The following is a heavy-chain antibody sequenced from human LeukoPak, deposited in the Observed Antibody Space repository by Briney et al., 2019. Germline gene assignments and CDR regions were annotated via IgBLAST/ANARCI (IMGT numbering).Heavy chain of an antibody. CDR1: GFTFGDYA. CDR2: IRSKAYGGTT. D-gene: IGHD3-9*01. J-gene: IGHJ4*02. CDR3: TRVLRYFDWSYYFDY. V-gene: IGHV3-49*03. Sequence: GRSLRLSCTASGFTFGDYAMCWFRQAPGKGLEWVGFIRSKAYGGTTEYAASVKGRSTISRDDSKSIAYLQMNSLKTEDTAVYYCTRVLRYFDWSYYFDYWGQGTLVTVSS.